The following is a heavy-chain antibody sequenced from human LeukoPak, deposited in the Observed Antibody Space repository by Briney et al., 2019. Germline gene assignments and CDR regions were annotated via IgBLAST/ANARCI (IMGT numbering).Heavy chain of an antibody. CDR1: GFTFTNFW. Sequence: GGSLRLSCAASGFTFTNFWMTWVRQAPGKGLEWVANINRDGSKKTYVDSVKGRFTISRDNAKNSLYLQMSSLRAEDTAVYYCATAPAAADSCWGQGTLVAVSS. J-gene: IGHJ4*02. V-gene: IGHV3-7*01. CDR2: INRDGSKK. D-gene: IGHD6-13*01. CDR3: ATAPAAADSC.